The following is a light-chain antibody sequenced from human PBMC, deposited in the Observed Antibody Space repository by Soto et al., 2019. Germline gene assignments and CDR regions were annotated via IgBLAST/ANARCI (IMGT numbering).Light chain of an antibody. CDR3: SSYTSSSTEV. V-gene: IGLV2-14*03. Sequence: QLVLTQPASVSGSPGQSIAISCTGTSSDVGAYIYVSWYQQHPGRAPKLIIYDVSSRPSGVSNRFSGSKSGNTASLTISGLQAEDEADYYCSSYTSSSTEVFGTGTKLTVL. CDR2: DVS. J-gene: IGLJ1*01. CDR1: SSDVGAYIY.